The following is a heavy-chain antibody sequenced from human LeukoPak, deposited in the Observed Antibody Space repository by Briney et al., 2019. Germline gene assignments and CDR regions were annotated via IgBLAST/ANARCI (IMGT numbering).Heavy chain of an antibody. D-gene: IGHD4-17*01. CDR1: GFTLSTYW. V-gene: IGHV3-7*01. J-gene: IGHJ3*02. CDR3: ARDSPYGDYDSFDI. Sequence: GGSLRLSCAASGFTLSTYWMSWVRQAPGKGLEWVANIKEDGSEKYYVDSVKGRFTISRDNAKNSLFLEMNTLRAEDTAVYYCARDSPYGDYDSFDIWGQGTMVTVSS. CDR2: IKEDGSEK.